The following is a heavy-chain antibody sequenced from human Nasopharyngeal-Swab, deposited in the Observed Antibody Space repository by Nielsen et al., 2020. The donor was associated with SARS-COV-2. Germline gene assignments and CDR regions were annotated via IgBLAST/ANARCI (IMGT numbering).Heavy chain of an antibody. CDR1: EFTFSSYG. CDR3: AREFREAYYDILTGYYMDYYYYMDV. V-gene: IGHV3-33*01. J-gene: IGHJ6*03. CDR2: IWYDGSNK. Sequence: GGSLRLSWAASEFTFSSYGMHWVRQAPGKGLEWVAVIWYDGSNKYYADSVKGRFTISRDNSKNTLYLQMNSLRAEDTAVYYCAREFREAYYDILTGYYMDYYYYMDVWGKGTTVTVSS. D-gene: IGHD3-9*01.